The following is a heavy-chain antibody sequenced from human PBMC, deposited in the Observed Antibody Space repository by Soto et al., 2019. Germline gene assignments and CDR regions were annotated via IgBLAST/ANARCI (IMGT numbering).Heavy chain of an antibody. Sequence: PGGSLRLCCAASGFSFSSTWMAWVRQAPGKGLEWVASLNQDGSGTFYLDSVKGRFTISRDNAKSSLYLQMNSLRAEDTALYYCARDLANCGGHGSLDTGSS. D-gene: IGHD1-1*01. CDR1: GFSFSSTW. CDR2: LNQDGSGT. J-gene: IGHJ4*01. CDR3: ARDLANC. V-gene: IGHV3-7*05.